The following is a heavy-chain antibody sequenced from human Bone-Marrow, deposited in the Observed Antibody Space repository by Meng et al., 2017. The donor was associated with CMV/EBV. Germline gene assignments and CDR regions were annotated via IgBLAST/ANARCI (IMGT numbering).Heavy chain of an antibody. Sequence: ASVKVSCKASGYTFTSYDINWVRQATGQGLEWMGWMNPNSGNTGYAQKFQGRVTITRNTSISTVYMELSSLRSEDTAVYYCARGAGSSGYYYVWGGDYYYGMDVWGQGNTVTFSS. D-gene: IGHD3-22*01. CDR1: GYTFTSYD. V-gene: IGHV1-8*03. CDR3: ARGAGSSGYYYVWGGDYYYGMDV. CDR2: MNPNSGNT. J-gene: IGHJ6*02.